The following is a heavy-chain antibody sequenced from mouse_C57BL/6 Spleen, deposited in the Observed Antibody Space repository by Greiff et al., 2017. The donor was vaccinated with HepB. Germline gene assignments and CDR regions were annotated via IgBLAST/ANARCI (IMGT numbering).Heavy chain of an antibody. D-gene: IGHD2-2*01. CDR3: ARSGGRLPYYFDY. CDR1: GYTFTSYG. CDR2: IYPRSGNT. V-gene: IGHV1-81*01. J-gene: IGHJ2*01. Sequence: VKLQESGAELARPGASVKLSCKASGYTFTSYGISWVKQRTGQGLEWIGEIYPRSGNTYYNEKFKGKATLTADKSSSTAYMELRSLTSEDSAVYFCARSGGRLPYYFDYWGQGTTLTVSS.